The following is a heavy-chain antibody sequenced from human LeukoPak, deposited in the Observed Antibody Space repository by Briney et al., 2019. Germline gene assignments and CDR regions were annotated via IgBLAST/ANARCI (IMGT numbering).Heavy chain of an antibody. V-gene: IGHV3-48*01. CDR3: VRDNSRGQSLGVIY. Sequence: GGSLRLSCAASGFTFSTYKMNWVRQAPGKGLEWISYINADSSTIQYADSVRGRFTTSRDNAKNSLYLQMNSLRAEDTAVYYCVRDNSRGQSLGVIYWGQGSLVTVSS. CDR1: GFTFSTYK. D-gene: IGHD3-22*01. J-gene: IGHJ4*02. CDR2: INADSSTI.